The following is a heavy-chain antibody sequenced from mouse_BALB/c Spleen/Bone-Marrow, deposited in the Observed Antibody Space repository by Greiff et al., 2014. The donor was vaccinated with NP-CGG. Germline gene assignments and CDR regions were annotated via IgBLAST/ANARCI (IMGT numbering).Heavy chain of an antibody. CDR2: IDPANGNT. J-gene: IGHJ3*01. D-gene: IGHD1-1*01. CDR1: GFNIKDTY. Sequence: VHVKQSGAELVKPGASVKLSCTASGFNIKDTYMHWVMQRPEQGLEWIGRIDPANGNTKYDPKFQGKATITADTSSNTAYLQLSSLTSEDTAVYYCASYYYGRSSFTYWGQGTLVTVSA. V-gene: IGHV14-3*02. CDR3: ASYYYGRSSFTY.